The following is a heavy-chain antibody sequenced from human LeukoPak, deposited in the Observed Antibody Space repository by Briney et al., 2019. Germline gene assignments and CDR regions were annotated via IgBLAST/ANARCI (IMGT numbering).Heavy chain of an antibody. V-gene: IGHV3-30*04. J-gene: IGHJ4*02. CDR1: GFTFSSYT. Sequence: GGSLRLSCEASGFTFSSYTMHWVRQAPGKGLEWVAVISYDGSNKYYADSVKGRFTISRDNSKNTLYLQINSLRAEDTSVYSCARESPYYDTSGYYGPFDFWGQGILVTVSS. CDR2: ISYDGSNK. CDR3: ARESPYYDTSGYYGPFDF. D-gene: IGHD3-22*01.